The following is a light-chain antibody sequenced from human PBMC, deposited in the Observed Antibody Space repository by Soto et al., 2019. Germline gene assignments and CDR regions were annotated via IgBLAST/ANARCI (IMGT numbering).Light chain of an antibody. V-gene: IGKV1-33*01. CDR1: QDISRY. Sequence: DIQMTQSPSSLSASVGDRVTITCQASQDISRYLSWHQQKPGKAPELLIHDASNLEAGVPSRFSGSGSGTDFAFTISSLQPEDIATYYCQQYDNLPYTFGQGTKLEIK. CDR3: QQYDNLPYT. CDR2: DAS. J-gene: IGKJ2*01.